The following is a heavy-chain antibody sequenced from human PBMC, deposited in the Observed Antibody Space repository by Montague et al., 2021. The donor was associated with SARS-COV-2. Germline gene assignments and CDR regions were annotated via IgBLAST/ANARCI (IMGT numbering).Heavy chain of an antibody. Sequence: TLSLICTVSGGSISSGSYYWSWIRQPAGKGLEWIGRISISGSTNYNPSLKSRVTISVDTSKNQFSLKLSSVTAADTAVYYCARDIAVAGLFDYWGQGTLVTVSS. J-gene: IGHJ4*02. CDR3: ARDIAVAGLFDY. V-gene: IGHV4-61*02. CDR1: GGSISSGSYY. CDR2: ISISGST. D-gene: IGHD6-19*01.